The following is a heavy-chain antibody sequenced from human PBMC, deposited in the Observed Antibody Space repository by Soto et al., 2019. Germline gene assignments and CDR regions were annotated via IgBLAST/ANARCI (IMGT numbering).Heavy chain of an antibody. CDR2: IIPIFGTA. CDR3: ARPYYYGSGSYLDYYYYYGMDV. Sequence: SVKVSCKASGGTFSSYAISWVRQAPGQGLEWMGGIIPIFGTANYAQKFQGRVTITADKSTSTAYMELSSLRSEDTAVYYCARPYYYGSGSYLDYYYYYGMDVWGQGTTVTVSS. D-gene: IGHD3-10*01. CDR1: GGTFSSYA. J-gene: IGHJ6*02. V-gene: IGHV1-69*06.